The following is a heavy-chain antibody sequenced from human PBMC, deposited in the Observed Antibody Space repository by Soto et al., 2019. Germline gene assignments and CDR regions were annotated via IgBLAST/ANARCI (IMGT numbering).Heavy chain of an antibody. D-gene: IGHD3-16*02. CDR1: GGTFSSYA. J-gene: IGHJ6*02. CDR2: IIPIFGTA. V-gene: IGHV1-69*13. CDR3: AREDVNDYVWGSYRFADYVNGMDV. Sequence: SVKVSCKASGGTFSSYAISWVRQAPGQGLEWMGGIIPIFGTANYAQKFQGRVTITADESTSTAYMELSSLRSEDTAVYYCAREDVNDYVWGSYRFADYVNGMDVWGQGTTVTVSS.